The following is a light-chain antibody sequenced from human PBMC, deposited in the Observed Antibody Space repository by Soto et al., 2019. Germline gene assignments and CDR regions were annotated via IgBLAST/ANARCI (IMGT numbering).Light chain of an antibody. CDR1: KLGDKY. Sequence: SYELTQPPSVSVSPGQTASITCSGDKLGDKYACWYQQKPGQSPVLVIYQDSKRPSVIPERFSGSNSGNTATLTIRGTQAMDEADYYCQAWDSSTGVFGTGTKVTVL. CDR2: QDS. J-gene: IGLJ1*01. CDR3: QAWDSSTGV. V-gene: IGLV3-1*01.